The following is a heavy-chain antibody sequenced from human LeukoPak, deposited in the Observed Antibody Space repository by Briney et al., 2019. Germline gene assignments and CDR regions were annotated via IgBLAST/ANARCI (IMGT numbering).Heavy chain of an antibody. V-gene: IGHV1-8*01. D-gene: IGHD5-24*01. J-gene: IGHJ4*02. CDR3: ARGLIRMATISAY. Sequence: ASVKASCKASGYTFTSYDINWVRQATGQGLEWMGWMNPNSGNTGYAQKFQGRVTMTRNTSISTAYMELSSLRSEDTAVYYCARGLIRMATISAYWGQGTLVTVSS. CDR2: MNPNSGNT. CDR1: GYTFTSYD.